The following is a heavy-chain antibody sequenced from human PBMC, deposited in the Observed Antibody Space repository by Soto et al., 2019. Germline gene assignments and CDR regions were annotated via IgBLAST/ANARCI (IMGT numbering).Heavy chain of an antibody. CDR3: ARGRYSGSPRVI. CDR1: GFTFSSYW. D-gene: IGHD1-26*01. V-gene: IGHV3-74*01. Sequence: GGSLRLSCAASGFTFSSYWMHWVRQAPGKGLVWVSRINSDGGSTSYADSVKGRFTISRDNAKNTLYLQMNSLRAEDTAVYYCARGRYSGSPRVIWGQGTMVTVSS. CDR2: INSDGGST. J-gene: IGHJ3*02.